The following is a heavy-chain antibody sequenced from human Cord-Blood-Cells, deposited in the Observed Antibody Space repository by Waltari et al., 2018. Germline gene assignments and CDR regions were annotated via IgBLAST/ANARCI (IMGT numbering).Heavy chain of an antibody. J-gene: IGHJ4*02. CDR1: GGSISSSNW. Sequence: QVQLQESGPGLVKPSGTLSLTCAVSGGSISSSNWWRWVRQPPGKRLEWIGEIYHSGSTNYNPSLKSRVTISVDKSKNQFSLKLSSVTAADTAVYYCARDRRPYYYGSGSYSVFDYWGQGTLVTVSS. CDR2: IYHSGST. V-gene: IGHV4-4*02. D-gene: IGHD3-10*01. CDR3: ARDRRPYYYGSGSYSVFDY.